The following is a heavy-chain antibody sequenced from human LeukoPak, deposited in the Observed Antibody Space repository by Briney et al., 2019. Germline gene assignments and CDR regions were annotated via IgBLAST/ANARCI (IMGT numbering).Heavy chain of an antibody. CDR1: GYTFTSYY. V-gene: IGHV1-46*01. Sequence: ASVKVSCKASGYTFTSYYMHWVRQAPGQGLEWMGLINPTGGSTGYAQKFQGRVTMTRDMSTSTAYMELSSLRSEDTAVYYCARIADYYYYMDVWGKGTTVTVSS. D-gene: IGHD2-21*01. CDR3: ARIADYYYYMDV. CDR2: INPTGGST. J-gene: IGHJ6*03.